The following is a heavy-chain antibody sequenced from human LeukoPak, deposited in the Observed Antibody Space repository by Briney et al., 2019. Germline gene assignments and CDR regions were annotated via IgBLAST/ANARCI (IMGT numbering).Heavy chain of an antibody. V-gene: IGHV1-2*02. CDR1: GYTFTGYY. CDR3: ARDREGYYDILTGYYGVSAFDI. CDR2: INPIMVGT. Sequence: GASVKVSCKASGYTFTGYYMHWVRQAPGQGLEWMGWINPIMVGTNYAQKFQGRVTMTRDTSISTAYMELSRLRSDDTAVYYCARDREGYYDILTGYYGVSAFDIWGQGTMVTLSS. D-gene: IGHD3-9*01. J-gene: IGHJ3*02.